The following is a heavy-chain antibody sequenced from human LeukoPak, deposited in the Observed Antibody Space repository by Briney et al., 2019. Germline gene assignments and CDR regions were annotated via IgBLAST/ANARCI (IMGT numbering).Heavy chain of an antibody. CDR2: ITSSGTSI. V-gene: IGHV3-48*03. CDR1: GFTFTSYE. D-gene: IGHD3-10*01. Sequence: SGRSLRLSCAASGFTFTSYELNWVRQAPGKRLEWVSYITSSGTSIYYADYVKGRFTISRDNAKNSLYLQMNRLRAEDTAVYYCARARDSGTYYTDYWGQGTLVTVSS. J-gene: IGHJ4*02. CDR3: ARARDSGTYYTDY.